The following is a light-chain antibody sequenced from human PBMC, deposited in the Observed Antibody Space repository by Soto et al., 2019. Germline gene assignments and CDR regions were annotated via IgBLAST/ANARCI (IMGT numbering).Light chain of an antibody. Sequence: DIEMTQSPATLSVSPGERATLSCRASQSVNTNLAWYQQKPGQAPRLLIYGASTRAPGIPARFSGSGSGTEFTFTVSSLKSEAFAVSYCQQYNHWPPWLTFGGGTKVEVK. V-gene: IGKV3-15*01. CDR2: GAS. J-gene: IGKJ4*01. CDR1: QSVNTN. CDR3: QQYNHWPPWLT.